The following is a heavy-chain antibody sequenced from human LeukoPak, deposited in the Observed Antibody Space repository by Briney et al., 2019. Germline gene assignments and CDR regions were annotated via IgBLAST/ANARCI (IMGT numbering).Heavy chain of an antibody. CDR2: IWFDGSYI. V-gene: IGHV3-33*06. CDR3: AKVVQYTASTGTGPDY. D-gene: IGHD6-13*01. Sequence: LSGRSLRLSCAASGFKFSNYGMHWVRQAPGKGLDWVAVIWFDGSYIYYGDSVRGRFTISRDNSKNTLYLQMNSLRAEDTAIYYCAKVVQYTASTGTGPDYWGQGTLVTVSS. CDR1: GFKFSNYG. J-gene: IGHJ4*02.